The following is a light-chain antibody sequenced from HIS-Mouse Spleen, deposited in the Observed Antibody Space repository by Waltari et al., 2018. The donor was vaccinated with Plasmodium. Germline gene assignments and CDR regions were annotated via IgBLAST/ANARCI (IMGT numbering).Light chain of an antibody. V-gene: IGKV3-15*01. CDR1: QSVSSN. J-gene: IGKJ2*01. Sequence: EIVMTKSPATLSVSPGERATISCRASQSVSSNLAWYQQKPGQAPRLLIYGASTRATGIPARFSGSGSGTEFTLTISSLQSEDFAVYYCQQYNNWPPYTFGQGTKLEIK. CDR2: GAS. CDR3: QQYNNWPPYT.